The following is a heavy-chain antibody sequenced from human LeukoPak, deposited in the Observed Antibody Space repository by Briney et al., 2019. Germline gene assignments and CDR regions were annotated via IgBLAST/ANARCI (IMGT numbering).Heavy chain of an antibody. V-gene: IGHV3-53*01. CDR2: IYSGGST. CDR3: ARGPTTKYYYYYYMDV. CDR1: GFTVSSNY. J-gene: IGHJ6*03. D-gene: IGHD1-26*01. Sequence: GGSLSLSGAASGFTVSSNYMSWVRQAPGKGLEWFSVIYSGGSTYYADSVKGRFTISRDNSKNTLYLQMNSLRAEDTAVYYCARGPTTKYYYYYYMDVWGKGTTVTVSS.